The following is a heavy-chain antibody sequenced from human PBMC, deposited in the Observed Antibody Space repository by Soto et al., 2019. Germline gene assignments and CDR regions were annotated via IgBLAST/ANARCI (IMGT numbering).Heavy chain of an antibody. J-gene: IGHJ4*02. CDR3: ARIEMAWTSVDY. D-gene: IGHD6-19*01. Sequence: QVQLQESGPGLVKPSGTLSLTCAVSGGSISSSNWWSWVRQPPGKGLEWIGEIYHSGSTNYNPSLKSRVPVTVANSNNPSPLKPSSVTAASTAVVYCARIEMAWTSVDYWGQGTLVTVSS. CDR2: IYHSGST. CDR1: GGSISSSNW. V-gene: IGHV4-4*02.